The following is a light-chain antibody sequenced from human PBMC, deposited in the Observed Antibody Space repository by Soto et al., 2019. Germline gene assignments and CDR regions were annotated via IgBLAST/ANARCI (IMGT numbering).Light chain of an antibody. CDR2: GAS. CDR3: QQYGISPPWT. V-gene: IGKV3-20*01. CDR1: QSINRNY. Sequence: EIVLTQSPGTLSLSLGERATLSCRASQSINRNYLAWYQQKPGQAPRLLFSGASNSATGIPDRFSGSGSGTDFTLTISRLEHEDFAVYYCQQYGISPPWTFGQGTKVEIK. J-gene: IGKJ1*01.